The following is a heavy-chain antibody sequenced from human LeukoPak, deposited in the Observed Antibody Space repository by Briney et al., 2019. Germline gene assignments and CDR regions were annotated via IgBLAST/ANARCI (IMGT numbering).Heavy chain of an antibody. CDR1: GYTFTSYD. V-gene: IGHV1-8*01. J-gene: IGHJ6*04. D-gene: IGHD5-18*01. Sequence: GASVKVSCKASGYTFTSYDINWVRQATRQGLEWMGWMNPNSGNTGYAQKFQGRVTMTRNTSISTAYMELSSLRSEDTAVYYCASRLSTGYSYGGGLDVWGKGTTVTVSS. CDR2: MNPNSGNT. CDR3: ASRLSTGYSYGGGLDV.